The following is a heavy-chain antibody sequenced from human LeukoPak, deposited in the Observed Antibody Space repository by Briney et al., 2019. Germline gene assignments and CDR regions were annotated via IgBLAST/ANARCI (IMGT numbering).Heavy chain of an antibody. V-gene: IGHV4-4*07. CDR2: IHTIGTA. J-gene: IGHJ3*02. CDR1: GGSISKYY. Sequence: SETLSLTYTLHGGSISKYYWSSARQPADKGLECIGRIHTIGTAHYTPPLKCRVALSVHTTTTQFSLRRTSVTATDTAVYYCARLRLPAHEGAFDIWGRGTMVTVSS. D-gene: IGHD1-14*01. CDR3: ARLRLPAHEGAFDI.